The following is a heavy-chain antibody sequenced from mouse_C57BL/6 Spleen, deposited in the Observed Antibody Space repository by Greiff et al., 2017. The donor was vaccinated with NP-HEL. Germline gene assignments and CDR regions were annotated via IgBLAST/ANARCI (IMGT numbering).Heavy chain of an antibody. Sequence: EVKLMESGPGLVKPSQSLSLTCSVTGYSITSGYYWNWIRQFPGNKLEWMGYISYDGSNNYNPSLKNRISITRDTSKNQFFLKLNSVTTEDTATYYCAREGDGYSTRADYWGQGTSVTVSS. V-gene: IGHV3-6*01. J-gene: IGHJ4*01. CDR1: GYSITSGYY. CDR3: AREGDGYSTRADY. CDR2: ISYDGSN. D-gene: IGHD2-3*01.